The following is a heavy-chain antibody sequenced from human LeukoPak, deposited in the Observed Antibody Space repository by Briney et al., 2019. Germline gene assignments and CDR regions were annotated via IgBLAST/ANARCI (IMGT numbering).Heavy chain of an antibody. CDR3: AILYCSSTSCYNLYFYGMDV. CDR2: IIPIFGIA. V-gene: IGHV1-69*04. D-gene: IGHD2-2*02. CDR1: RGTFSRYA. J-gene: IGHJ6*02. Sequence: ASVKVSCKASRGTFSRYAISWVRPAPGQGLEWMGRIIPIFGIAKYAQMFQGRVTLTADKSTSTADMELSRLRSEDTAVYYCAILYCSSTSCYNLYFYGMDVWGQGTTVTVSS.